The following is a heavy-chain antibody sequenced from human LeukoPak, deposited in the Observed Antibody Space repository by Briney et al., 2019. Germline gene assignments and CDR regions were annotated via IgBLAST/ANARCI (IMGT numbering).Heavy chain of an antibody. CDR2: ISYDGNNK. CDR3: ARGLPYNDAFDI. Sequence: GGSLRLSCTASGFTFSGYGMHWVRQAPGSGLEWVAVISYDGNNKYYADSVKGRFTISRDNAKNSLYLQVNSLRAEDTAVYYCARGLPYNDAFDIWGQGTMVSVSS. V-gene: IGHV3-30*03. J-gene: IGHJ3*02. CDR1: GFTFSGYG. D-gene: IGHD1-1*01.